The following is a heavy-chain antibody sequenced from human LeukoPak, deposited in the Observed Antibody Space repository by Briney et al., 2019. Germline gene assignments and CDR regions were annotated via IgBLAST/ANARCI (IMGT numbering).Heavy chain of an antibody. Sequence: PGGSLRLSCAASGVTFSNYGMHWVRQAPGKGLEWVAVLSFDETNKYYADSVKGRFTISRDNSKNTLYLQMNSLRPEDTAVYYCAKGGGTGYSSSWYSNWGQGTLVTVSS. CDR1: GVTFSNYG. CDR3: AKGGGTGYSSSWYSN. D-gene: IGHD6-13*01. CDR2: LSFDETNK. V-gene: IGHV3-30*18. J-gene: IGHJ4*02.